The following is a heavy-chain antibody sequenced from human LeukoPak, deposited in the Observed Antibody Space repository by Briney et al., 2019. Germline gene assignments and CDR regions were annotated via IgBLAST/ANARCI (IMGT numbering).Heavy chain of an antibody. Sequence: VASVKVSCKASGYTFTSYYMHWVRQAPGQGLEWMGIINPSGGSTSYAQKFQGRVTMTRDTSTSTVYMELSSLRSEDTAVYYCARVSSSGSYPQDFDYWGQGTLVTVSS. V-gene: IGHV1-46*01. CDR1: GYTFTSYY. CDR2: INPSGGST. CDR3: ARVSSSGSYPQDFDY. D-gene: IGHD3-10*01. J-gene: IGHJ4*02.